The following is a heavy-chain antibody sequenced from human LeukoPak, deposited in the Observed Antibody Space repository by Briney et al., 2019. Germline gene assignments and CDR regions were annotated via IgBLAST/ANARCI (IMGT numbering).Heavy chain of an antibody. CDR3: TRDRKYYEI. V-gene: IGHV4-59*01. CDR1: GGSISDYY. J-gene: IGHJ3*02. CDR2: IYYTGTT. Sequence: PSETLSLTCTVSGGSISDYYWSWIRQPPGEKLEWIGYIYYTGTTTYNPSLKSRATLSMDTSKNQFSLKLSSVTAADTAVYFCTRDRKYYEIWGQGTMVTVSS. D-gene: IGHD1-14*01.